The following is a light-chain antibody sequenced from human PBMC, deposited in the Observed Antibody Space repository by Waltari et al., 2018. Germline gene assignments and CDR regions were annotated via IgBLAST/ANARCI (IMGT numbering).Light chain of an antibody. Sequence: QSALTQPRSVSGSPGQSVTISCSGTSNDVGGYNYVSWYQQHPGKAPKLIIDDVSKRPTGVPDRFSGSKSGNTASLASSGLQSEDEADYFCCSYAGSSSLVFGGGSSLTVL. J-gene: IGLJ3*02. V-gene: IGLV2-11*01. CDR2: DVS. CDR1: SNDVGGYNY. CDR3: CSYAGSSSLV.